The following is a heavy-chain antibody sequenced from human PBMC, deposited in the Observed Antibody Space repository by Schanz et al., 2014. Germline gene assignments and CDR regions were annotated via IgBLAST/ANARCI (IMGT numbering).Heavy chain of an antibody. CDR2: IIPSLGLA. V-gene: IGHV1-69*04. CDR3: ARVQDDILTGSEYYYGMDV. D-gene: IGHD3-9*01. J-gene: IGHJ6*02. CDR1: GITFSTYV. Sequence: QVQLAQSEAEVKKPGSSVKVSCKASGITFSTYVVVCVRQAPGQGLEWMGRIIPSLGLAKYEQKFQDKVTITADTSTTTAYMELSGLRSDDTAVYYCARVQDDILTGSEYYYGMDVWGQGTTXTVSS.